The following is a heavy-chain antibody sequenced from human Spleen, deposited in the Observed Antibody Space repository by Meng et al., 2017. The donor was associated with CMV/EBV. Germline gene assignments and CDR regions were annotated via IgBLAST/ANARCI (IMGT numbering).Heavy chain of an antibody. Sequence: LTCGVSGVSSSGTNWWGWVRQPPGKGLEWIGEIYHSGSTKYNPSLKSRVTISVDKSKNQFSLKLNSVTAADTAVYYCARDMYPGFDPWGQGTLVTVSS. CDR2: IYHSGST. CDR3: ARDMYPGFDP. D-gene: IGHD1-14*01. J-gene: IGHJ5*02. CDR1: GVSSSGTNW. V-gene: IGHV4-4*02.